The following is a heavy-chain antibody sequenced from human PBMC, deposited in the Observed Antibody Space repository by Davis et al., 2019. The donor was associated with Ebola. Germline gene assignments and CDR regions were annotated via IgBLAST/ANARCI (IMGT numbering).Heavy chain of an antibody. CDR2: IYPGDSDT. CDR3: TRRRSRDSLGYFYF. D-gene: IGHD3-22*01. CDR1: GYSFTSYW. V-gene: IGHV5-51*01. Sequence: GESLKISCKGSGYSFTSYWIGWVRQMPGKGLEWMGIIYPGDSDTRYSPSFQGQVTISADKSISTAYLQWSSLKASDTGIYYCTRRRSRDSLGYFYFWGQGTLVTVSS. J-gene: IGHJ4*02.